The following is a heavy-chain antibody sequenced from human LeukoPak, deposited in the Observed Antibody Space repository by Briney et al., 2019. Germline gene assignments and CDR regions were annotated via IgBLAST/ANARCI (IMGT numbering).Heavy chain of an antibody. J-gene: IGHJ4*02. Sequence: GASVKVSGKASGYTFTAYYLHWLRQAPGQGLEWMGWIDPKRGGTNYAQKFQGRVTMSRDTSISTAYMEVSRLRSDGTAVYYCATSIEAEIWYFDYWGQGTLVTVSS. CDR3: ATSIEAEIWYFDY. V-gene: IGHV1-2*02. D-gene: IGHD1-14*01. CDR1: GYTFTAYY. CDR2: IDPKRGGT.